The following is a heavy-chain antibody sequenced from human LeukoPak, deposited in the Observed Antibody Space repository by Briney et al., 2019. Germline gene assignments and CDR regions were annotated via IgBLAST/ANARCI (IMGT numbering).Heavy chain of an antibody. J-gene: IGHJ4*02. D-gene: IGHD2-15*01. Sequence: SGTLSLTCAVSGGSVSNDNHCWSWIRQPPGKGLEWIGYVNYSGSTKYNPSLKSRVSISADTSRSQVSLKLSSVTAADTAVYYCARDRGGFTYGEYYFDYWGQGSLVTVSS. V-gene: IGHV4-61*01. CDR2: VNYSGST. CDR1: GGSVSNDNHC. CDR3: ARDRGGFTYGEYYFDY.